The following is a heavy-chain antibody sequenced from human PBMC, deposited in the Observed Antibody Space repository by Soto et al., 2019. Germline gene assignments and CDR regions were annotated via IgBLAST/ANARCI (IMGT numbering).Heavy chain of an antibody. CDR2: IIPIFGTA. J-gene: IGHJ5*01. CDR3: ARGGTMTNQNWFDS. V-gene: IGHV1-69*06. D-gene: IGHD3-22*01. Sequence: SVEASCRASGGTFSSYAIHWVRQAPGQGLEWMGGIIPIFGTANYAQKFQGRVTITADKSTSTAYMELSSLRSEDTAVYYCARGGTMTNQNWFDSWGQGTLVTVSS. CDR1: GGTFSSYA.